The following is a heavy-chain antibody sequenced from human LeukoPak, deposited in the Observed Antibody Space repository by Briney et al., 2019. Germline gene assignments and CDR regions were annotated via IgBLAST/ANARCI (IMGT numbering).Heavy chain of an antibody. CDR2: IYYSGST. CDR3: ARVVGYGSGSYRTEYFQH. Sequence: SETLSLTSTVSGGSISSYYWSWIRQPPGKGLEWVGYIYYSGSTNYNPSLKSRVTISVDTSKNQFSLKLSSVTAADTAVYYCARVVGYGSGSYRTEYFQHWGQGTLVTVSS. V-gene: IGHV4-59*01. D-gene: IGHD3-10*01. J-gene: IGHJ1*01. CDR1: GGSISSYY.